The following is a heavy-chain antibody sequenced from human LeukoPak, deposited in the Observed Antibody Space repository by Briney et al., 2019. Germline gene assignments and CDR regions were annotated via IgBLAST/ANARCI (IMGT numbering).Heavy chain of an antibody. CDR1: GYTFTSYD. J-gene: IGHJ4*02. CDR2: MNPNSGNT. D-gene: IGHD3-22*01. Sequence: GASVKVSCKASGYTFTSYDINWVRQATGQGLEWMGWMNPNSGNTGYAQKFQGRVTMTRNTSISTAHMELSSLRSEDTAVYYCARGLISDSSGYFDYWGQGTLVTVSS. V-gene: IGHV1-8*01. CDR3: ARGLISDSSGYFDY.